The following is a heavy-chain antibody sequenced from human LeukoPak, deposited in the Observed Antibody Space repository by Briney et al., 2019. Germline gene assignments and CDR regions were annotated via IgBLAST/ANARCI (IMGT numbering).Heavy chain of an antibody. J-gene: IGHJ5*02. D-gene: IGHD6-13*01. Sequence: ASVKVSCKASGYTFTGYYMHWVRQAPGQGLEWMGWINPNSGGTNYAQKFQGRVTMTRDTSISTAYMELSRLRSDDTAVYYCAREGGGPGYSSSWAYNWFDPWGQGTLVTVSS. V-gene: IGHV1-2*02. CDR2: INPNSGGT. CDR1: GYTFTGYY. CDR3: AREGGGPGYSSSWAYNWFDP.